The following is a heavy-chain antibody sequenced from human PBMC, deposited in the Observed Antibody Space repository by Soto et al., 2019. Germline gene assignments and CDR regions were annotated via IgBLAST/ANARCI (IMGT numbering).Heavy chain of an antibody. CDR3: AREFCSGGNCYTYYFDP. V-gene: IGHV3-74*01. CDR2: INTDGSNT. D-gene: IGHD2-15*01. J-gene: IGHJ5*02. CDR1: GLTFNRYW. Sequence: GSLRLSCAASGLTFNRYWMHWVRHAPGKGLVWVSHINTDGSNTNYADSVKGRFTISRDNAKSKRIPQMNSLRDEDTAVYYCAREFCSGGNCYTYYFDPWGQGIPVTVSS.